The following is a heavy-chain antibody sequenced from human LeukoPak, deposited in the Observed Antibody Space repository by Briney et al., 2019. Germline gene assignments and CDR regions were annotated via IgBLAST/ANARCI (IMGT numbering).Heavy chain of an antibody. CDR3: ARDEDTALWIYFDY. Sequence: PGGSLRLSCAASGFTFSNAWMSWVRQAPGKGLEWEAVISYDGSNKYYADSVKGRFTISRDNSKNTLYLQMNSLRAEDTAVYYCARDEDTALWIYFDYWGQGTLVTVSS. D-gene: IGHD5-18*01. CDR2: ISYDGSNK. CDR1: GFTFSNAW. J-gene: IGHJ4*02. V-gene: IGHV3-30-3*01.